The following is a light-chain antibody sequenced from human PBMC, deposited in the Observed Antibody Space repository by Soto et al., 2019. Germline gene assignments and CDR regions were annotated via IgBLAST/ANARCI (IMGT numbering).Light chain of an antibody. V-gene: IGKV3-15*01. CDR1: QSVSSN. CDR2: GAS. Sequence: EIVMTHSPATLSVYPGQRATLSCRASQSVSSNLDWYQQKHGQAPRLLIYGASTRATGIPARFSGSGCGTGFILTISTLQAEDFGVNFCKQYSTWPAYTFGKGRNEEIK. J-gene: IGKJ2*01. CDR3: KQYSTWPAYT.